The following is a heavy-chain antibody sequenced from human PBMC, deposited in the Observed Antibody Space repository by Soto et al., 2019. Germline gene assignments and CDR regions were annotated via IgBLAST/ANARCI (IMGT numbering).Heavy chain of an antibody. V-gene: IGHV3-73*01. CDR1: GFTFSGSA. D-gene: IGHD2-2*01. J-gene: IGHJ5*02. CDR2: IRSKTNNYAT. Sequence: GGSLRLSCAASGFTFSGSAMHWVRQASGKGLEWVGRIRSKTNNYATAYAASVKGRFTISRDDSKSTAYLQMNSLKTEDTAVYYCTRLPYCSSTSCWFDPWGQGTLVTVSS. CDR3: TRLPYCSSTSCWFDP.